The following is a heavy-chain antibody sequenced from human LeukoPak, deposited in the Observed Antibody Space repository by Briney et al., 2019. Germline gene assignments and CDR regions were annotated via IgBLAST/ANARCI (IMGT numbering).Heavy chain of an antibody. Sequence: ASVKVSCKASGYTFTSYDINWVRQAPGQGLEWMGVINPTGTGATYAQKFQGRATLTRDTSTSTDYMELSSLRSEDTAIYYCARDHSRTEGGISFWWFDPWGQGTLVTVSS. CDR1: GYTFTSYD. CDR3: ARDHSRTEGGISFWWFDP. V-gene: IGHV1-46*01. CDR2: INPTGTGA. J-gene: IGHJ5*02. D-gene: IGHD3-10*01.